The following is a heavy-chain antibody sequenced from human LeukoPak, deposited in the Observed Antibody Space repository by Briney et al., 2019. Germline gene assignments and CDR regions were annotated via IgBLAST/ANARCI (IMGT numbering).Heavy chain of an antibody. CDR1: GYTLTEFP. CDR3: ATSRGQLWDR. D-gene: IGHD5-18*01. Sequence: ASVKVSCKISGYTLTEFPMHWVRQAPGKGLEWTGSFDPEDGETIYVQKFQGRVTMTEDTSTDTAYMELSSLRSDDTAVHYCATSRGQLWDRWGQGTLVTVSS. V-gene: IGHV1-24*01. CDR2: FDPEDGET. J-gene: IGHJ5*02.